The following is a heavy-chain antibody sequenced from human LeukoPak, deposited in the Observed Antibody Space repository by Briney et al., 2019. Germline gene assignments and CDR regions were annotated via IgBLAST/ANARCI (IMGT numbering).Heavy chain of an antibody. CDR2: IGTAGDT. CDR3: ARGRYDFWSGYSLGMDV. Sequence: GGSLRLSCAASGFTFSSYDMHWVRQATGKGLEWVSAIGTAGDTYYPGSAKGRFTISRENARNSLYLQMNSLRAGDTAVYYCARGRYDFWSGYSLGMDVWGQGTTVTVSS. V-gene: IGHV3-13*01. CDR1: GFTFSSYD. D-gene: IGHD3-3*01. J-gene: IGHJ6*02.